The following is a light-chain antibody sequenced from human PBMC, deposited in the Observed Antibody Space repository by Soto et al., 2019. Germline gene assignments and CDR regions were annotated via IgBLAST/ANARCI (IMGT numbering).Light chain of an antibody. J-gene: IGKJ1*01. V-gene: IGKV1-27*01. Sequence: DIQMTQSPSSLSASVGDRVTITCRASQGISSSLAWYQQKPGKVPKVLIYGASTLQSGVPSRFSGSGSGTDFTLTISSLQPEDVATYYCQKYNSAPWTFGQGTKVEIK. CDR1: QGISSS. CDR3: QKYNSAPWT. CDR2: GAS.